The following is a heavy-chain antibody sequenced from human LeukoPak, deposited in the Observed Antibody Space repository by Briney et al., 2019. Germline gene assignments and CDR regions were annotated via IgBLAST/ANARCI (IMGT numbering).Heavy chain of an antibody. V-gene: IGHV4-39*07. D-gene: IGHD3-10*01. J-gene: IGHJ4*02. CDR1: GGSISSSSYY. CDR3: ARDRGSGAPVDY. Sequence: PSETLSLTCTVSGGSISSSSYYWGWIRQPPGKGLEWIGSIYYSGSTYYNPSLKSRVTISVDTSKNQFSLKLSSVTAADTAVYYCARDRGSGAPVDYWGQGTLVTVSS. CDR2: IYYSGST.